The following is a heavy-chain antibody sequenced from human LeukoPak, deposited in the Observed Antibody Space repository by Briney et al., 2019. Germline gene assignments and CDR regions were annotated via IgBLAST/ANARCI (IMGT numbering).Heavy chain of an antibody. D-gene: IGHD6-19*01. J-gene: IGHJ4*02. CDR3: AKEVSWRVAGTMGLDY. V-gene: IGHV3-23*01. CDR1: GFSFSSFG. CDR2: ITTRSGST. Sequence: GESLRLSCLVSGFSFSSFGMHWVRQAPGKGLEWVSTITTRSGSTYYADSVKGRFTISRDNSKNTLYLQMNSLRAEDTAVYYCAKEVSWRVAGTMGLDYWGQGTLVTVSS.